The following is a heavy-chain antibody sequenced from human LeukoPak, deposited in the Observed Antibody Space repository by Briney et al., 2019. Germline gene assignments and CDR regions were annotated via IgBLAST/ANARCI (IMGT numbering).Heavy chain of an antibody. Sequence: GRSLRLSCAASGFTFSSYGMHWVRQAPGKGLEWVAVISYDGSNKYYADSVKGRFTISRDNSKNTLYLQMNSLRAEDTAVYYCARDWKLDYWGQGTLVTVSS. CDR2: ISYDGSNK. CDR3: ARDWKLDY. CDR1: GFTFSSYG. D-gene: IGHD1-1*01. V-gene: IGHV3-30*03. J-gene: IGHJ4*02.